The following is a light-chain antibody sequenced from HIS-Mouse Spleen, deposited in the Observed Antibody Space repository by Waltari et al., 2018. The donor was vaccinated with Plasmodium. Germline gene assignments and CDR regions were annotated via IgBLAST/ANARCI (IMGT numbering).Light chain of an antibody. CDR3: QQNYNTWT. V-gene: IGKV1-39*01. CDR1: QSISSY. Sequence: DIQMTQSPSSLSASVGDRVTITCRASQSISSYLNWYQQKPGKAPKLLIYAASSLQSGVPSRFSCSGSGTDFTLTISSLQPEDFATYYCQQNYNTWTFGQGTKVEIK. CDR2: AAS. J-gene: IGKJ1*01.